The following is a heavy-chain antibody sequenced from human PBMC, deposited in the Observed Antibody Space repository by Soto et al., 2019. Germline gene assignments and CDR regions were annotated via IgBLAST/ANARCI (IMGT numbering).Heavy chain of an antibody. CDR3: ARTHTP. J-gene: IGHJ5*02. Sequence: QLQLQESGSGLVKPSQTLSLTCAVSGGSISSGGYSWSWIRQPPGKGLEWIGYIYHSGSTYYNPSPXRXXTISVDRSQNQFSLQLTSVTAADTAVYYCARTHTPWRQGTLVTVSS. CDR1: GGSISSGGYS. CDR2: IYHSGST. V-gene: IGHV4-30-2*01.